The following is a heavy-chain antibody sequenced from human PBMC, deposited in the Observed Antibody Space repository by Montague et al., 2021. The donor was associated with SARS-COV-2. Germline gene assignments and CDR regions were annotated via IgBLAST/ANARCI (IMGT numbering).Heavy chain of an antibody. V-gene: IGHV3-23*01. CDR2: ISYGGTST. Sequence: SLRLSCAGSGFTFDSHAMSWVRQAPGKGLEWVAGISYGGTSTYYADSVKGRFIISRDNSKSTLYLQIHSLRVEDTAVYYCARDCRSSSCTNCGYWGQGTLVTVSS. CDR1: GFTFDSHA. J-gene: IGHJ4*02. D-gene: IGHD2-2*01. CDR3: ARDCRSSSCTNCGY.